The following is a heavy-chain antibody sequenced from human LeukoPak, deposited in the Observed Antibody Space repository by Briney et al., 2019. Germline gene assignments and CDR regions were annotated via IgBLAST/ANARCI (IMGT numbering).Heavy chain of an antibody. CDR2: ISGSGGST. Sequence: GASLRLSCAASGFTFSSYAMSWVRQAPGKGLEWVSAISGSGGSTYYADSVKGRFTIFRDNSKNTLYLQMNSLRAEDTAVYYCAKGCFKRTVTVDYWGQGTLVTVSS. CDR1: GFTFSSYA. D-gene: IGHD4-17*01. J-gene: IGHJ4*02. CDR3: AKGCFKRTVTVDY. V-gene: IGHV3-23*01.